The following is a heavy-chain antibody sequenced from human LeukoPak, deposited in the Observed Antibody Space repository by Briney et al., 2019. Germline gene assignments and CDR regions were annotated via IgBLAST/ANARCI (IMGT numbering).Heavy chain of an antibody. Sequence: PGGSLRLSCAASGFTFSSYAMHWVRQAPGKGLEWVAVISYDGSNKYYADSVKGRFTISRDNSKNRLYLQMNSLRAEDKAVYYCARAGYSSGSRFDYWGQGTLVTVSS. D-gene: IGHD6-19*01. CDR1: GFTFSSYA. CDR2: ISYDGSNK. J-gene: IGHJ4*02. V-gene: IGHV3-30*01. CDR3: ARAGYSSGSRFDY.